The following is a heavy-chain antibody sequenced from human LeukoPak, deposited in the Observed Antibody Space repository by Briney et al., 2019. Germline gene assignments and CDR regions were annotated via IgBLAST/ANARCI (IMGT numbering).Heavy chain of an antibody. Sequence: SETLSLTCTVSGGSMSFYYWSWIRQPPGKGLEWIGYIYYSGSTNYNPSLKSRVTMSVDRSKDQFSLKLTSVTAADTAVYYCARGGYSWNDFDYWGQGTLVIVSS. V-gene: IGHV4-59*01. D-gene: IGHD1-20*01. CDR1: GGSMSFYY. J-gene: IGHJ4*02. CDR2: IYYSGST. CDR3: ARGGYSWNDFDY.